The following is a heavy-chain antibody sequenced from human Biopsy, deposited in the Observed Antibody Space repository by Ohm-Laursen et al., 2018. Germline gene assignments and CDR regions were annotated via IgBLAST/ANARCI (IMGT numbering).Heavy chain of an antibody. CDR2: INCKTGAT. Sequence: SVTVSCKASSYTFTDYNIHWMRQAPGQGLEWLGYINCKTGATNYAQKFQGTVTMTRDTSISTAYLALVSLRTSDTAIYYCARDPLNGHKHFDYWGQGSLVTVSS. D-gene: IGHD2-8*01. CDR3: ARDPLNGHKHFDY. J-gene: IGHJ4*02. CDR1: SYTFTDYN. V-gene: IGHV1-2*02.